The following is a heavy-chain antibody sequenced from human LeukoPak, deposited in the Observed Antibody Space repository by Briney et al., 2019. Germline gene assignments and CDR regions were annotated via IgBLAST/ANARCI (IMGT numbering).Heavy chain of an antibody. D-gene: IGHD3-9*01. V-gene: IGHV3-23*01. Sequence: PGGSLRLSCAASGFTFTTYAMAWVRQAPGKGLEWVSAISGSGGSTYYADSVKGRFTISRDNSKNTLYLQMKSLRAKDTALYYCAKDLSYGMDVWGQGTTVTVSS. J-gene: IGHJ6*02. CDR1: GFTFTTYA. CDR3: AKDLSYGMDV. CDR2: ISGSGGST.